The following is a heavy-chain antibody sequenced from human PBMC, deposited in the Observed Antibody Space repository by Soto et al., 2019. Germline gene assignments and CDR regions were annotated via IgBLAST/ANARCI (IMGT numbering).Heavy chain of an antibody. CDR3: ARGPRYCSGGSCYSLYWFDP. CDR1: GDSVSSNSAA. D-gene: IGHD2-15*01. V-gene: IGHV6-1*01. J-gene: IGHJ5*02. CDR2: TYYRSKWYN. Sequence: PSQTLSLTCAISGDSVSSNSAAWNWIRQPPSRGLEWLGRTYYRSKWYNDYAVSVKSQITINPDTSKNQFSLQLNSVTPEDTAVYYCARGPRYCSGGSCYSLYWFDPWGQGTLVTVSS.